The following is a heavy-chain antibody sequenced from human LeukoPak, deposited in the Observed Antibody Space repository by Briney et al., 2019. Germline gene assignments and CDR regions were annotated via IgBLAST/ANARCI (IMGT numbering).Heavy chain of an antibody. D-gene: IGHD3-10*01. Sequence: ASVKVSCKASGGTFSSYAISWVRQAPGQGLEWMGGIIPIFGTANYAQKFQGRVTITADKSTSTPYMELRSLRSDDTAVYYRAKANVLLAFDIWGQGTMVTVSS. CDR3: AKANVLLAFDI. J-gene: IGHJ3*02. V-gene: IGHV1-69*06. CDR2: IIPIFGTA. CDR1: GGTFSSYA.